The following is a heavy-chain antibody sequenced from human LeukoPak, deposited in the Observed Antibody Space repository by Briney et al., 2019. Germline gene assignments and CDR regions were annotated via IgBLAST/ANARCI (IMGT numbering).Heavy chain of an antibody. CDR3: ARIGQHSRRHGGAGLDY. CDR2: IYHSGST. Sequence: GSLRLSCAASGFTFSDVWMSWVRQPPGKGLEWIGEIYHSGSTNYNPSLKSRVTISVDKSKNQFSLKLSSVTAADTAVYYCARIGQHSRRHGGAGLDYWGQGTLVTVSS. D-gene: IGHD6-13*01. J-gene: IGHJ4*02. CDR1: GFTFSDVW. V-gene: IGHV4-4*02.